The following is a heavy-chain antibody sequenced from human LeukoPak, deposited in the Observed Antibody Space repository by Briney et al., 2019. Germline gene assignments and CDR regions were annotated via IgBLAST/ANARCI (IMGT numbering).Heavy chain of an antibody. CDR2: NQNSGST. CDR3: ARAGILSYAFDM. CDR1: GDSISNYY. D-gene: IGHD3-16*02. V-gene: IGHV4-59*08. Sequence: SETLSLTCSVSGDSISNYYWIWIRQPPGKGLEWIGFNQNSGSTNYNPSLKGRVTISIDTSKNQFSVRLNSVTAADTAMYYCARAGILSYAFDMWGQGTMVTVSS. J-gene: IGHJ3*02.